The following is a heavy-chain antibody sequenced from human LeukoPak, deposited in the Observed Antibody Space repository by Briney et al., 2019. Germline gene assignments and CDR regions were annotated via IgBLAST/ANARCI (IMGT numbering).Heavy chain of an antibody. V-gene: IGHV1-46*01. J-gene: IGHJ4*02. CDR3: AREFCSGGSCSFGDYFDY. CDR1: GYTFTSYY. Sequence: ASVKVSCKASGYTFTSYYMHWVRQAPGQGLEWMGIINPSGGSTSYAQKLQGRVTMTTDTSTSTAYMELRSLRSDDTAVYYCAREFCSGGSCSFGDYFDYWGQGTLVTVSS. D-gene: IGHD2-15*01. CDR2: INPSGGST.